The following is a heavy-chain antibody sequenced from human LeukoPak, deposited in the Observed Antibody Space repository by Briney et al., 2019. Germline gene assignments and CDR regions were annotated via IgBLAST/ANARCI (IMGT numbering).Heavy chain of an antibody. CDR1: GFTFSSYG. CDR2: ISYDGSNK. CDR3: VKAIDYGDYPFDY. V-gene: IGHV3-30*18. J-gene: IGHJ4*02. D-gene: IGHD4-17*01. Sequence: PGGSLRLSCAASGFTFSSYGMHWVRQAPGKGLEWVAVISYDGSNKYYADSVKGRFTISRDNSKNTLYLQMSSLRAEDTAVYYCVKAIDYGDYPFDYWGQGTLVTVSS.